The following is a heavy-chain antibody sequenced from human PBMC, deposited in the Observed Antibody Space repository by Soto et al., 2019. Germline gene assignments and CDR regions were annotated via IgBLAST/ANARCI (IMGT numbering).Heavy chain of an antibody. CDR3: ARAGYSSGWYHWYFDF. CDR2: INAGNGNT. J-gene: IGHJ2*01. D-gene: IGHD6-19*01. Sequence: GASVKVSCKASGYTFTNYGIHWVRQAPGQRLEWMGWINAGNGNTKYSQKFQGRVIITRDTSASTAYMELSSLRSEDTAVFYCARAGYSSGWYHWYFDFWGRGTPVTVSS. V-gene: IGHV1-3*01. CDR1: GYTFTNYG.